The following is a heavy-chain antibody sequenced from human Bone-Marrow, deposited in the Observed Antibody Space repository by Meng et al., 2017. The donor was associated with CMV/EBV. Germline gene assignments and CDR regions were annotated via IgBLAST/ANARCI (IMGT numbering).Heavy chain of an antibody. J-gene: IGHJ4*02. CDR2: ISWNSGSI. CDR3: AKDPFLRFLEWLGRTALDY. Sequence: SLKISCAASGFTFDDYAMHWVRQAPGKGLEWVSGISWNSGSIGYADSVKGRFTISRDNAKNSLYLQMNSLRAEDTAVYYCAKDPFLRFLEWLGRTALDYWGQGTLVTVSS. CDR1: GFTFDDYA. D-gene: IGHD3-3*01. V-gene: IGHV3-9*01.